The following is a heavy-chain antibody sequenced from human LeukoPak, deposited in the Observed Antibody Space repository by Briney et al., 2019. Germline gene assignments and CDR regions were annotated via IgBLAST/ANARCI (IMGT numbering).Heavy chain of an antibody. CDR3: ARGKSGGYDFWSGYYDTKYYFDY. CDR1: GASINTKNYY. V-gene: IGHV4-39*07. CDR2: IYDSGST. D-gene: IGHD3-3*01. Sequence: MSSETLSLTCTVSGASINTKNYYWGWIRQPPGKGLEWIGSIYDSGSTYYNPSLKSRVTISVDTSKNQFSLKLSSVTAADTAVYYCARGKSGGYDFWSGYYDTKYYFDYWGQGTLVTVSS. J-gene: IGHJ4*02.